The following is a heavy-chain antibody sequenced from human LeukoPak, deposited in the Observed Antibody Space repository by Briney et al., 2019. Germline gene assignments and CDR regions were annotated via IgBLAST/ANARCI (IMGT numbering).Heavy chain of an antibody. D-gene: IGHD6-19*01. CDR3: ARDSYSSGWYGYFDY. J-gene: IGHJ4*02. CDR1: GFTFSSYA. CDR2: ISYDGSNK. V-gene: IGHV3-30-3*01. Sequence: GRSLRLSCAASGFTFSSYAMHWVRQAPGKGLEWVAPISYDGSNKYYADSVKDRFTISRDNSKNTLYLQMNSLRAEDTAVYYCARDSYSSGWYGYFDYWGRGTLVTVSS.